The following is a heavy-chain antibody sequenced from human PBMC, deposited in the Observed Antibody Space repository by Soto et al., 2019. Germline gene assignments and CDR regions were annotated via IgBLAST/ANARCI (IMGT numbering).Heavy chain of an antibody. D-gene: IGHD4-17*01. CDR1: GFTFSDSA. Sequence: RLVESGGGLVQPGGSLKLSCAASGFTFSDSALHWVRQASGKGLEWVGRIRTKVNDYATIYTASVKGRFTISRDDSKHTAFLQMDSLKTEDTAIYYCTRPNDSGDYDWYFDLWGRGTLVTVSS. J-gene: IGHJ2*01. CDR3: TRPNDSGDYDWYFDL. V-gene: IGHV3-73*02. CDR2: IRTKVNDYAT.